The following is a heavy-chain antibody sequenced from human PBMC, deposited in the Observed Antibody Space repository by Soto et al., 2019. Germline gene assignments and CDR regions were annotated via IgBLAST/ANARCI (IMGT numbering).Heavy chain of an antibody. J-gene: IGHJ4*02. CDR1: GGSISSGGYY. V-gene: IGHV4-31*03. D-gene: IGHD3-22*01. Sequence: SSETLSLTCTVSGGSISSGGYYWSWIRQHPGKGLEWIGYIYYSGSTYYNPSLKSRVTISVDTSKNQFSLKLSSVTAADTAVYYCARDKDSSGYYFDYWGQGTLVTVSS. CDR3: ARDKDSSGYYFDY. CDR2: IYYSGST.